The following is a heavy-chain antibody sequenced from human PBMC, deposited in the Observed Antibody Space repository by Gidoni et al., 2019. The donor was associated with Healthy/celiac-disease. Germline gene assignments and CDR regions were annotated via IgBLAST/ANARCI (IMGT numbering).Heavy chain of an antibody. D-gene: IGHD3-22*01. CDR3: ARELFYDSIGYYYYYYGMDV. CDR1: RLHVSTNC. J-gene: IGHJ6*02. V-gene: IGHV3-66*01. CDR2: IYSGGST. Sequence: EVQLVGAGGGMVQPGGSLRLPSAASRLHVSTNCRSCVRQATGNGLEWVPVIYSGGSTYFAGSVEGRCTISRDNTKNTLYLQMNSLRADDTSVYYCARELFYDSIGYYYYYYGMDVWGQGTTVTVSS.